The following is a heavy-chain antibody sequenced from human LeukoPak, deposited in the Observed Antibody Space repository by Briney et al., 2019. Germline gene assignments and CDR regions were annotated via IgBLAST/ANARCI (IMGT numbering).Heavy chain of an antibody. V-gene: IGHV3-21*01. Sequence: PGGSLRLSCAASGFTFSSYSMNRVRQAPGKGLEWVSSISSSSSYIYYADSVKGRFTISRDNAKNSLYLQMNSLRAEDTAVYYCARTVLLWFGEDPYYFDYWGQGTLVTVSS. D-gene: IGHD3-10*01. CDR1: GFTFSSYS. CDR3: ARTVLLWFGEDPYYFDY. J-gene: IGHJ4*02. CDR2: ISSSSSYI.